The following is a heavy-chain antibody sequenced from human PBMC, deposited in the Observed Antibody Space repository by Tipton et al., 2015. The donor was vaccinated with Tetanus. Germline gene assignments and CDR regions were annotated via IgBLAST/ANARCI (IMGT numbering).Heavy chain of an antibody. J-gene: IGHJ6*02. CDR2: INPNSGGT. CDR1: GYTFTGYY. D-gene: IGHD3-3*01. Sequence: QLVQSGAEVKKPGASVKVSCKASGYTFTGYYMHWVRQAPGQGLEWTGWINPNSGGTNYAQKFQGRVPMTRDTSISTAYMELSRLRSDDPAVYYCARVITIFGVVPLYGMDAWGQGTTVTVSS. CDR3: ARVITIFGVVPLYGMDA. V-gene: IGHV1-2*02.